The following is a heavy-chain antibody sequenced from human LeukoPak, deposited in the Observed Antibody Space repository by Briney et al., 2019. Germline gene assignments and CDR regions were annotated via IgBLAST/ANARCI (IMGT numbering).Heavy chain of an antibody. CDR3: AKDLGRGYYYGMDV. CDR2: ISWNSGSI. Sequence: GRSLRLSCAASGFTFDDYAMHWVRQAPGKGLEWVPGISWNSGSIGYADSVKGRFTISRDNAKNSLYLQMNSLRAEDTALYYCAKDLGRGYYYGMDVWGQGTTVTVSS. CDR1: GFTFDDYA. J-gene: IGHJ6*02. V-gene: IGHV3-9*01.